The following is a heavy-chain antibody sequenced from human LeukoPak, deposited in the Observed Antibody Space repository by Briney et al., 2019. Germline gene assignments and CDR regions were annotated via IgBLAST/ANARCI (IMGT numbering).Heavy chain of an antibody. CDR3: AKDHCSSTSCYVDY. J-gene: IGHJ4*02. V-gene: IGHV3-7*03. D-gene: IGHD2-2*01. Sequence: PGGSLRLSCAASGFTFSDYWMSWVRQAPGKGLEWVANIKQDGNGKYYVDPVKGRFTISRDNAKNSLYLQMNSLRAEDMALYYCAKDHCSSTSCYVDYWGQGTLVTVSS. CDR2: IKQDGNGK. CDR1: GFTFSDYW.